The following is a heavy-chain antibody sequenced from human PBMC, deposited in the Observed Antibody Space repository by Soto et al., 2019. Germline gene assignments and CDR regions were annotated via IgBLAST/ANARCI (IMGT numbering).Heavy chain of an antibody. J-gene: IGHJ4*02. CDR3: ARVPGVIVVVPAAIDY. CDR2: INAGNGNT. Sequence: QVQLVQSGAEVKKPGASVKVSCKASGYTFTSYAMHWVRQATGQRLEWMGWINAGNGNTKYSQKFQGRVTITRDTSASTAYMELSSLRSEDTAVYYCARVPGVIVVVPAAIDYWGQGTLVTVS. D-gene: IGHD2-2*02. V-gene: IGHV1-3*01. CDR1: GYTFTSYA.